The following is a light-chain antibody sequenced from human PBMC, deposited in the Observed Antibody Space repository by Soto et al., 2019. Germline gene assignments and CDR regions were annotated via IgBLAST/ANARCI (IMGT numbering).Light chain of an antibody. CDR2: GAS. CDR3: QQFDDSRPAFT. J-gene: IGKJ2*01. CDR1: QTVNSRY. V-gene: IGKV3-20*01. Sequence: ESMLTQSPGTLSLSPGERATLSCRASQTVNSRYLNWYQHKPGQAPRLLIYGASIRAAVIPDRFSGSRSGADFSLTITRLEPEDSAVYYCQQFDDSRPAFTFGQGTKLEI.